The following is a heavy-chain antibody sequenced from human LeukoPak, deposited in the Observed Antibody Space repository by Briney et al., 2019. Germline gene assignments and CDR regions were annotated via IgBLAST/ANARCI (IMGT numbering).Heavy chain of an antibody. CDR3: ARVLITGTTDY. CDR1: GGSFSGYY. J-gene: IGHJ4*02. D-gene: IGHD1-7*01. V-gene: IGHV4-34*01. Sequence: PSETLSLTCAVYGGSFSGYYWSWIRQPPGKGLEWIGEINHSGSTNYNPSLKSRVTISVDTSKNQFSLQLGSVTAADTAVYYCARVLITGTTDYWGQGTLVTVSS. CDR2: INHSGST.